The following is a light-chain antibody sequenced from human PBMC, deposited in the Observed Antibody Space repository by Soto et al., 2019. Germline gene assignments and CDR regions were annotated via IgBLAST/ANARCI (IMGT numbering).Light chain of an antibody. CDR2: EVT. CDR1: SSDLTTYNL. J-gene: IGLJ1*01. CDR3: CAYVGRSTFDV. V-gene: IGLV2-23*02. Sequence: QSALTQPASVSGSPVQSITISCTGTSSDLTTYNLVSWNQQHPGKAPKLLIYEVTKRPAGVSDRFSGSQSGSTASLTIFGLLAEDEADYFCCAYVGRSTFDVFGTGTKVTVL.